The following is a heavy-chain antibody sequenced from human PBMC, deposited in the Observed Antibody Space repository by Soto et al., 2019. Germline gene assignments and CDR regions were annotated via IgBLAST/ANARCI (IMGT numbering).Heavy chain of an antibody. CDR1: GYTFTSYD. J-gene: IGHJ4*02. CDR2: MNPNSGNT. D-gene: IGHD3-10*01. CDR3: ARRSRRGGALDY. V-gene: IGHV1-8*01. Sequence: QVQLVQSGAEVKKPGASVKVSCKASGYTFTSYDINWVRQATGQGLEWMGWMNPNSGNTGYAQKFQGRVTMTRNTSIRTAYMELISLRSEDTAVYYCARRSRRGGALDYWGQGTLVTVSS.